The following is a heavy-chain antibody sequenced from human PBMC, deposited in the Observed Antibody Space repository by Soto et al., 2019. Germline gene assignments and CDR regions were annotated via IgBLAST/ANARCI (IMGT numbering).Heavy chain of an antibody. Sequence: PSETLSLTCAVYGGSFSGYYWSWIRQPPGKGLEWIGEINHSGSTNYNPSLKSRVTISVDTSKNQFSLKLSSVTAADTAVYYCALGVVSATFDYWGQGTLVTVFS. V-gene: IGHV4-34*01. J-gene: IGHJ4*02. CDR1: GGSFSGYY. CDR3: ALGVVSATFDY. CDR2: INHSGST. D-gene: IGHD2-15*01.